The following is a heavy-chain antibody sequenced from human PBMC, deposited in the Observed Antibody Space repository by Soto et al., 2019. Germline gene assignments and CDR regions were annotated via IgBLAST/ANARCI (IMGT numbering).Heavy chain of an antibody. D-gene: IGHD5-12*01. Sequence: ASVKVSCKASGGTFSSYAISWVRQAPGQGLEWMGGIIPIFGTANYAQKFQGRVTITADKSTSTAYMELSSLRSEDTAVYYCARGVEMATNSYYFDYWGQGTLVTVAS. J-gene: IGHJ4*02. CDR1: GGTFSSYA. V-gene: IGHV1-69*06. CDR3: ARGVEMATNSYYFDY. CDR2: IIPIFGTA.